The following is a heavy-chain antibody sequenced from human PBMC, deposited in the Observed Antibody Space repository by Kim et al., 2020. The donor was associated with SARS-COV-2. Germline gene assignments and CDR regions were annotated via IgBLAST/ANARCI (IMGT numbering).Heavy chain of an antibody. J-gene: IGHJ5*02. D-gene: IGHD2-15*01. V-gene: IGHV5-51*01. CDR1: GYSFTSYW. CDR2: IYPGDSDT. Sequence: GESLKISCKGSGYSFTSYWIGWVRQMPGKGLEWMGIIYPGDSDTRYSPSFQGQVTISADKSISTAYLQWSSLKASDTAMYYCAREYCSGGSCYAANWFDPWGQGTLVTVSS. CDR3: AREYCSGGSCYAANWFDP.